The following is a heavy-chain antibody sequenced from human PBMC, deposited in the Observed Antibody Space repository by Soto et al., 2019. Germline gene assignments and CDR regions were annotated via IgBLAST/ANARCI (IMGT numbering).Heavy chain of an antibody. Sequence: SGPTLVNPTQTLTLTCTFSGFSLSTSGMCVSWIRQPPGKALEWLALIDWDDDKYYSTSLKTRLTISKDTSKNQVVLTMTNMDPVDTATYYCERTRYYDFWSGYYTGSAFDIWGQGTMVTVSS. CDR2: IDWDDDK. D-gene: IGHD3-3*01. V-gene: IGHV2-70*01. CDR1: GFSLSTSGMC. CDR3: ERTRYYDFWSGYYTGSAFDI. J-gene: IGHJ3*02.